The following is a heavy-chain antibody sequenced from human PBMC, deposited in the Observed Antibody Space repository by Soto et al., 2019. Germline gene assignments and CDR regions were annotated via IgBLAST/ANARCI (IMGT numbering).Heavy chain of an antibody. V-gene: IGHV3-74*01. CDR2: INSDGSST. D-gene: IGHD1-26*01. CDR3: ARVGSGSYLGGHGGGLDY. CDR1: GFTFSSYW. Sequence: GGSLRLSCAASGFTFSSYWMHWVRQAPGKGLVWVSRINSDGSSTSYADSVKGRFTISRDNAKNTLYLQMNSLRAEDTAVYYCARVGSGSYLGGHGGGLDYWGQGTLVTVSS. J-gene: IGHJ4*02.